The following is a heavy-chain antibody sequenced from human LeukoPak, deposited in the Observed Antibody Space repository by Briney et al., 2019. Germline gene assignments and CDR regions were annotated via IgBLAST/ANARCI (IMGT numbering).Heavy chain of an antibody. D-gene: IGHD3-9*01. J-gene: IGHJ4*02. CDR2: ITSGSNYI. CDR1: GFTFNTFN. V-gene: IGHV3-21*01. Sequence: PGGSLRLSCAVSGFTFNTFNMNWVRQAPGKGLEWVSSITSGSNYIYYADSVKGRFTTSRDNAKNSLSLQLNSLRVEDTAVYYCARGHYDVLAASYKWSPDYWGQGTLVTVSS. CDR3: ARGHYDVLAASYKWSPDY.